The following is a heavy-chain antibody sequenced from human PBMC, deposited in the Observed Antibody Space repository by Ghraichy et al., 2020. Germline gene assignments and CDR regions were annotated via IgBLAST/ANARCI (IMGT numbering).Heavy chain of an antibody. J-gene: IGHJ4*02. CDR1: GYTFTSYD. D-gene: IGHD2-2*01. Sequence: ASVKVSCKASGYTFTSYDINWVRQAPGQGLEWMGWMNPNNGNTGYARKFQGRVTLTRVTSISTAYMELSSLQSEDTAMYYCARTCSSTSCSDFDYWGQGTLVTVSS. CDR3: ARTCSSTSCSDFDY. V-gene: IGHV1-8*01. CDR2: MNPNNGNT.